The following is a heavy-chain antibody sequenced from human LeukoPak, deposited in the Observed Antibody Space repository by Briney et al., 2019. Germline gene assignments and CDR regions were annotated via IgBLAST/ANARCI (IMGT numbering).Heavy chain of an antibody. CDR2: IPSRGSTT. CDR3: ARGPRGGVGVSFDS. D-gene: IGHD1-26*01. Sequence: GGSLRLSCAGSGFTFSSYEMNWVRQAPGKGLEWVSNIPSRGSTTYYADSVKGRFTISRDNAKNSLYLQVNSLRAEDTAIYFCARGPRGGVGVSFDSWGQGTLVAVSS. V-gene: IGHV3-48*03. J-gene: IGHJ4*02. CDR1: GFTFSSYE.